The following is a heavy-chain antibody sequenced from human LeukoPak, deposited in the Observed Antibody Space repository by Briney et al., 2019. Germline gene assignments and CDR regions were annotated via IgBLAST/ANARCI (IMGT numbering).Heavy chain of an antibody. Sequence: PGGSLRLSCAASGFTFSSYAMSWVRQAPGKGLEWVSVIYSGGSTYYADSVKGRFTISRDTSRNTLYLQMNSLRAEDTAVYYCARNWGLAYYFDFWGQGTLVTVSS. CDR2: IYSGGST. CDR3: ARNWGLAYYFDF. V-gene: IGHV3-53*01. D-gene: IGHD7-27*01. J-gene: IGHJ4*02. CDR1: GFTFSSYA.